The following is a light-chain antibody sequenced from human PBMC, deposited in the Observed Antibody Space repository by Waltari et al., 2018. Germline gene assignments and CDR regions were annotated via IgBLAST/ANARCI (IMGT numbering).Light chain of an antibody. CDR1: QSVSRAF. J-gene: IGKJ1*01. Sequence: EVVLTQSPGTLSLSPGERATLSCRASQSVSRAFAWYQQKPGQAPRLLIYGASIRATGIPDRFSGSGSGTDFSLTISRLEPADSAMYYCQHYVRLPATFGQGTKVEIK. CDR2: GAS. CDR3: QHYVRLPAT. V-gene: IGKV3-20*01.